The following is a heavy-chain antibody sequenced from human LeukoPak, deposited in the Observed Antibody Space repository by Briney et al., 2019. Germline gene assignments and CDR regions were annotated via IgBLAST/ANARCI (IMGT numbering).Heavy chain of an antibody. CDR2: IYPGDSDT. D-gene: IGHD3-10*01. CDR3: ARLFTMVRGGMDV. CDR1: GYSFTSCW. V-gene: IGHV5-51*01. Sequence: GESLKISCKGSGYSFTSCWIGWVRQMPGKGLEWMGIIYPGDSDTRYSPSFQGQVTISADKSISTAYLQWSSLKASDTAMYYCARLFTMVRGGMDVWGKGTTVTVSS. J-gene: IGHJ6*04.